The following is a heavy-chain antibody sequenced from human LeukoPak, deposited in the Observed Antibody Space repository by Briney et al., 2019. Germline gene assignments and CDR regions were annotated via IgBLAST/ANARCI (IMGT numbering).Heavy chain of an antibody. CDR2: INCNGGSK. J-gene: IGHJ4*02. CDR3: AGSVLGPFDY. D-gene: IGHD3-16*01. Sequence: GGSLRLSCAASGFTFDDYGMSWVRQAPGKGLEWVSVINCNGGSKGYADSVKGRFTISRDNAKNSLYLQMNSLRAEDTALYYCAGSVLGPFDYWGQGTLVTVSS. V-gene: IGHV3-20*04. CDR1: GFTFDDYG.